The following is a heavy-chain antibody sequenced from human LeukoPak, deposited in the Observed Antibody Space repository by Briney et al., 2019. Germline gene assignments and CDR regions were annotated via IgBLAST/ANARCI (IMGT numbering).Heavy chain of an antibody. Sequence: PSETLSLTCAVYGGSFSGYYWNWIRQPPGKGLEWIGEINHSGSTNYNPSLKSRVTISVDTSKNQFSLKLSSVTAADTAVYYCARGGAGSRPDAFDIWGQGTMVTVSS. J-gene: IGHJ3*02. CDR2: INHSGST. CDR1: GGSFSGYY. CDR3: ARGGAGSRPDAFDI. D-gene: IGHD1-26*01. V-gene: IGHV4-34*01.